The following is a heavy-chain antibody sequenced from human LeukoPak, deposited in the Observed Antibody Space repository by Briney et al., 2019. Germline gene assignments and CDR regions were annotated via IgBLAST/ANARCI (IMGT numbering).Heavy chain of an antibody. D-gene: IGHD2-2*01. CDR3: ILSSTYMYYFDY. V-gene: IGHV3-48*03. J-gene: IGHJ4*02. CDR2: ISSSGSTK. CDR1: GFTSGFTFSDYE. Sequence: PGGSLRLSCAVSGFTSGFTFSDYEMNWVGQAPGKGLEWASYISSSGSTKYYADSVKGRFTISRDNAKNSLYLQMNSLRAEDTAVYYCILSSTYMYYFDYWGQGTLVTVSS.